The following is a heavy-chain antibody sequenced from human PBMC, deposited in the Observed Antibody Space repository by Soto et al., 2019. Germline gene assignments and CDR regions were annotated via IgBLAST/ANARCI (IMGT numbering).Heavy chain of an antibody. Sequence: GGSLRLSCAASGFTFSNYAMNWVRQAPGKGLEWVASISSSSNYIYYADSLKGRFTVSRDNAKNSLHLQADSLRAEDTAVYYCARGGVYGGNSHPGWLDPWGQGTLVTVSS. CDR2: ISSSSNYI. CDR3: ARGGVYGGNSHPGWLDP. CDR1: GFTFSNYA. D-gene: IGHD4-17*01. V-gene: IGHV3-21*01. J-gene: IGHJ5*02.